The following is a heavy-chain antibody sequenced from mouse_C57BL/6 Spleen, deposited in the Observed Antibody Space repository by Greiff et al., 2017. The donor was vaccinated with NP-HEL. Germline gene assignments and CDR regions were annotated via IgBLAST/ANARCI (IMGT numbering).Heavy chain of an antibody. V-gene: IGHV5-17*01. CDR3: ARRRDYDGDAMDY. D-gene: IGHD2-4*01. CDR1: GFTFSDYG. J-gene: IGHJ4*01. CDR2: ISSGSSTI. Sequence: EVKLMESGGGLVKPGGSLKLSCAASGFTFSDYGMHWVRQAPEKGLEWVAYISSGSSTIYYADTVKGRFTISRDNAKNTLFLQMNRLRSEDTAMYYCARRRDYDGDAMDYWGQGTSVTVSS.